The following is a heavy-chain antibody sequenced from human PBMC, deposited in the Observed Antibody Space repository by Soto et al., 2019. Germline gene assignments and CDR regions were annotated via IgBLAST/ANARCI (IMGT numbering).Heavy chain of an antibody. CDR2: INHSGST. CDR3: ARGYRSSASNPGRGFEP. D-gene: IGHD3-22*01. J-gene: IGHJ5*02. CDR1: GGSFSGYY. Sequence: PSETLSLTCAVYGGSFSGYYWSWIRQPPGKGLEWIGEINHSGSTNYNPSLKSRVTISVDTSKNQFSLKLSSVTAADTAVYYCARGYRSSASNPGRGFEPWGQGTRVTVSS. V-gene: IGHV4-34*01.